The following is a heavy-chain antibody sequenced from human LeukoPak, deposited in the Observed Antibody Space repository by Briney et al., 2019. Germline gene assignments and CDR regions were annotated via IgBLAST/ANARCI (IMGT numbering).Heavy chain of an antibody. V-gene: IGHV4-39*07. D-gene: IGHD5-12*01. CDR1: GGSISSSSYY. J-gene: IGHJ4*02. CDR3: ARDLYSGYDFGY. Sequence: PSETLSLTCTVSGGSISSSSYYWGWIRQPPGKGLEWIGSIYYSGSTYYNPSLKSRVTISVDTSKNQFSLKLRSVTAADTAVYYCARDLYSGYDFGYWGQGTLVTVSS. CDR2: IYYSGST.